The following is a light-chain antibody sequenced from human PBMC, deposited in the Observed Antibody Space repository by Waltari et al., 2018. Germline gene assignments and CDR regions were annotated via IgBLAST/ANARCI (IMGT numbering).Light chain of an antibody. CDR1: SSDAGGYTF. J-gene: IGLJ3*02. V-gene: IGLV2-8*01. Sequence: QSALTQPPSASGSPGQSVTISCTGTSSDAGGYTFVSWYQQHPGKAPKLMTYEVSKRPSGVPDRFSGSKSGNTASLTVSGLQAEDEADYYCSSYAGSNGLVFGGGTKLTVL. CDR3: SSYAGSNGLV. CDR2: EVS.